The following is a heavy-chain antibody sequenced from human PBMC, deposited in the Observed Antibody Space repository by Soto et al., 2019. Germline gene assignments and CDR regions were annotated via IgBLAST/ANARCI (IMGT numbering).Heavy chain of an antibody. Sequence: TLSLTCTVSGGSVSSGRYYWSWIRQPPGKGLELIGYIYYSGSTNYNPSLQSRVTISVDTSKNQFSLNLSSVTAADTAVYYCAQSASIFGVVSGWGQGTLVTVSS. CDR2: IYYSGST. V-gene: IGHV4-61*01. J-gene: IGHJ4*02. CDR3: AQSASIFGVVSG. CDR1: GGSVSSGRYY. D-gene: IGHD3-3*02.